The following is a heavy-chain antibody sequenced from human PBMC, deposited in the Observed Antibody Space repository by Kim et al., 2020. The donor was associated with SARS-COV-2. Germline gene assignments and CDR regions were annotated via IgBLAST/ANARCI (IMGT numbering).Heavy chain of an antibody. CDR3: ARESGYCSSTSCQDAFDI. D-gene: IGHD2-2*01. V-gene: IGHV4-59*01. CDR2: IYYSGST. Sequence: SETLSLTCTVSGGSISSYYWSWIRQPPGKGLEWIGYIYYSGSTNYNPSLKSRVTISVDTSKNQFSLKLSSVTAADTAVYYCARESGYCSSTSCQDAFDIWGQGTMVTVSS. CDR1: GGSISSYY. J-gene: IGHJ3*02.